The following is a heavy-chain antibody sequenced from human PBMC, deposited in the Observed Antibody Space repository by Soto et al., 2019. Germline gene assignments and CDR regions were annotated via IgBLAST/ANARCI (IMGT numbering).Heavy chain of an antibody. CDR2: TYYRSKWYN. CDR1: GDSVSSNSAA. CDR3: XRESGNCSSTSCYPYYYYYMDV. Sequence: QVQLQQSGPGLVKPSQTLSLTCAISGDSVSSNSAAWNWIRQSPSRGLEWLGRTYYRSKWYNDYALSLKSRIPINPTTSQNQFSLQLNYVTPEDTAVYYCXRESGNCSSTSCYPYYYYYMDVWGKGTTVTVSS. J-gene: IGHJ6*03. D-gene: IGHD2-2*01. V-gene: IGHV6-1*01.